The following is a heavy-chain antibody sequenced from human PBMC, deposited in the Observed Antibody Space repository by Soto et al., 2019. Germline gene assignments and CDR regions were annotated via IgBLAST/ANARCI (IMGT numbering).Heavy chain of an antibody. CDR2: INHSGST. Sequence: PSETLSLTCSVYGGSFSGYYWSWIRQPPGKGLEWIGEINHSGSTNYNPSLKSRVTISVDTSKNQFSLKLSSVTAADTAVYYCARGPSRRQWRLAYFDYWGQGTLVTVSS. CDR1: GGSFSGYY. J-gene: IGHJ4*02. V-gene: IGHV4-34*01. CDR3: ARGPSRRQWRLAYFDY. D-gene: IGHD6-19*01.